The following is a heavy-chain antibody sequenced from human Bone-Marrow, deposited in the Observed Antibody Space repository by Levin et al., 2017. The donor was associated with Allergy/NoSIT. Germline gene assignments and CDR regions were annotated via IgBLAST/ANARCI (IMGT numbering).Heavy chain of an antibody. Sequence: LSLTCAASGFTFSGSAMHWVRQASGKGLEWVGRIRSKANSYATAYAASVKGRFTISRDDSKNTAYLQMNSLKTEDTAVYYCTRSEDEYYYGSGRYYHDYWGQGTLVTVSS. J-gene: IGHJ4*02. D-gene: IGHD3-10*01. V-gene: IGHV3-73*01. CDR1: GFTFSGSA. CDR3: TRSEDEYYYGSGRYYHDY. CDR2: IRSKANSYAT.